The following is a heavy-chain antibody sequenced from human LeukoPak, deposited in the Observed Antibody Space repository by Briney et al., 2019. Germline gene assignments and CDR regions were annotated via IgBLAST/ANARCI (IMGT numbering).Heavy chain of an antibody. V-gene: IGHV3-64*02. Sequence: PAGSLPLPHAPSLFTLHGFSMQWIRQAPPRALEYVSAINGNGDKTFYTDSVRGRFTIFRDNSKNTLILQMGSLRGEDTALYFCARIGMENFYDLWGQGTLVTVSS. CDR2: INGNGDKT. CDR3: ARIGMENFYDL. CDR1: LFTLHGFS. J-gene: IGHJ5*02. D-gene: IGHD2/OR15-2a*01.